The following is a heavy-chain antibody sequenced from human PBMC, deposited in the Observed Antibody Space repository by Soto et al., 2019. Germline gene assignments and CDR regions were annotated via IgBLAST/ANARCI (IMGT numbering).Heavy chain of an antibody. J-gene: IGHJ5*02. D-gene: IGHD2-2*01. Sequence: GXSLRLSCAASGFTFSSYGMHCVRQAPGKGLEWVAVIWYDGSTIYYADSVKGRFTISRDNAKNSLYLQMNSLRDEDTAVYYCARESAALNWFDPWGQGTLVTVSS. CDR2: IWYDGSTI. CDR1: GFTFSSYG. V-gene: IGHV3-33*01. CDR3: ARESAALNWFDP.